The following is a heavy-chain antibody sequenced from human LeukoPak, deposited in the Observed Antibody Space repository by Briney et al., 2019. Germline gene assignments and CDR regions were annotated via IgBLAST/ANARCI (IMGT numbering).Heavy chain of an antibody. CDR1: GGPISSSSYY. V-gene: IGHV4-39*01. D-gene: IGHD6-19*01. CDR3: ARQGIAVARAFDI. CDR2: IYYSGST. Sequence: SETLSLTCTVSGGPISSSSYYWGWIRQPPGKGLEWIGSIYYSGSTYYNPSLKCRVTISVDTSKNQFSLKLSSVTAADTAVYYCARQGIAVARAFDIWGQGTMVTVSS. J-gene: IGHJ3*02.